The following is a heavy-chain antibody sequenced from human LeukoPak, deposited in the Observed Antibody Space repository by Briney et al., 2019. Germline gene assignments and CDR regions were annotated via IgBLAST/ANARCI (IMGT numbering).Heavy chain of an antibody. CDR3: ARGVGATG. CDR2: ISTTGGTT. D-gene: IGHD1-26*01. CDR1: GLTFSSYG. V-gene: IGHV3-23*01. J-gene: IGHJ4*02. Sequence: GGTLRLSCAASGLTFSSYGMSWVRQAPGRGLEWVSAISTTGGTTYYADSVRGRFTISRDNAKNSLYLQMNSLRAEDTAVYYCARGVGATGWGQGTLVTVSS.